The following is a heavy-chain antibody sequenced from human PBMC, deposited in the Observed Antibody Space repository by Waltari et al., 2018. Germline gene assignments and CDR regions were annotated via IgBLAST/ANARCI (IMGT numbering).Heavy chain of an antibody. Sequence: EVQLVESGGGSVQPGGSLRLACAASGMTFSNYWMNWVRKAPGKGLEWLANIKQDGSVKNYVDSVEGRFSISRDNAQNSLYLQTNSLRAEDTAIYYCVTGLTTVTPKDYFDHWGQGALVTVSS. CDR2: IKQDGSVK. V-gene: IGHV3-7*01. CDR1: GMTFSNYW. D-gene: IGHD4-17*01. J-gene: IGHJ4*02. CDR3: VTGLTTVTPKDYFDH.